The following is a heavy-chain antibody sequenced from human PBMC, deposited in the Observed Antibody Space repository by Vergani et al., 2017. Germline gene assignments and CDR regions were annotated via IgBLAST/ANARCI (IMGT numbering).Heavy chain of an antibody. CDR1: GFSLSTTGVG. D-gene: IGHD3-3*01. Sequence: QITLRESGPTLVRPTQSLTLTCTFSGFSLSTTGVGVGWIRQPPGKALEWLGFIYWNDDKRYSPSLKRRLTITKDTSKTQVVLTMTNMDPVDTATYYCARASYDFWSGHSLDYWGQGTLVTVSS. CDR2: IYWNDDK. V-gene: IGHV2-5*01. J-gene: IGHJ4*02. CDR3: ARASYDFWSGHSLDY.